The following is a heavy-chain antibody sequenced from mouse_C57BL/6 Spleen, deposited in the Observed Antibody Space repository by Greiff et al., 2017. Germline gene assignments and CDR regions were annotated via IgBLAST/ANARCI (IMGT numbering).Heavy chain of an antibody. CDR3: TNYGNYVGFDY. Sequence: QVQLQQPGAELVKPGASVKMSCTASGYTFTSYWITWVKQRPGQGLEWIGDIYPGSGSTNYNEKFQSKATLTVDTSSNTAYMQLSSLTSEDTAVYYCTNYGNYVGFDYWGQGTTLTVSA. D-gene: IGHD2-1*01. CDR2: IYPGSGST. V-gene: IGHV1-55*01. J-gene: IGHJ2*01. CDR1: GYTFTSYW.